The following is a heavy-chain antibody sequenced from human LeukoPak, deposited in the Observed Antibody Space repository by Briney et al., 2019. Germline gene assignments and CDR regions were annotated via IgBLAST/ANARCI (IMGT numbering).Heavy chain of an antibody. CDR3: ARAENRSDSIFDY. CDR2: INPNSGGT. CDR1: GYTFTGYY. Sequence: ASVKVSCKASGYTFTGYYMHWARQAPGQGLEWMGWINPNSGGTNYAQKFQGRVTMTRDTSISTAYMELSRLRSDDTAVYYCARAENRSDSIFDYWGQGTLVTVSS. V-gene: IGHV1-2*02. J-gene: IGHJ4*02. D-gene: IGHD4-11*01.